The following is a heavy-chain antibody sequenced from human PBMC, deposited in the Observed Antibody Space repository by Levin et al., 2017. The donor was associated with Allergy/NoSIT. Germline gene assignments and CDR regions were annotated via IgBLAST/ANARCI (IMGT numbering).Heavy chain of an antibody. Sequence: ASVKVSCKASGYTFTNYGISWMRQAPGQGLEWMGWISAFNHNTDYAQKFQGRVTMTTDTSTSTAYMERRSLISDDTGLYYCAGEAAAGSGGDYWGQGTLVTVSS. CDR3: AGEAAAGSGGDY. CDR2: ISAFNHNT. D-gene: IGHD6-13*01. CDR1: GYTFTNYG. J-gene: IGHJ4*02. V-gene: IGHV1-18*01.